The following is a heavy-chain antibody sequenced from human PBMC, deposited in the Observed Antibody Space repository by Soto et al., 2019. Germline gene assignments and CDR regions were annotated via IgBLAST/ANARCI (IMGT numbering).Heavy chain of an antibody. Sequence: ASVKVSCKASGYTFTSYAMHWVRQATGQRLEWMGWINAGNGNTKYSQKLQGRVTMTTDTSTRTVYLELRSLKSDDTAVYYCARGGYYDNTWGKLSHYGLDVWGQGTSVTVSS. CDR2: INAGNGNT. D-gene: IGHD3-16*01. J-gene: IGHJ6*02. V-gene: IGHV1-3*01. CDR3: ARGGYYDNTWGKLSHYGLDV. CDR1: GYTFTSYA.